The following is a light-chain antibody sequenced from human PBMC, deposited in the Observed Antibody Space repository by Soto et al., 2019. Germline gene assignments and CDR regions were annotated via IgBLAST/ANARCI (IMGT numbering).Light chain of an antibody. CDR3: QNYNRDPLT. J-gene: IGKJ4*01. V-gene: IGKV1-27*01. Sequence: DIQMTQSPSSLSASVGDRVTITCRASQDISNSLAWYQQKPGKVPKVLIYATSILQSGVPARFSGSGSGTDLTLTISSLQTEDVATYYCQNYNRDPLTFGGGTKVEI. CDR2: ATS. CDR1: QDISNS.